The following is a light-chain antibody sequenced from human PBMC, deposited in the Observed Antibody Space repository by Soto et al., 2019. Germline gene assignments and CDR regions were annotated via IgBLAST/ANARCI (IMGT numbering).Light chain of an antibody. CDR1: QSVRSY. CDR2: DAS. Sequence: EIVLTQSPATLSLSPGERVTLSCRASQSVRSYLAWYQQQPGQAPRLLIFDASNRATGIPARFSGSGSGTDFTLTISSLEPEDFAVYYCQQRSNWTPITFGQGTRLEIK. V-gene: IGKV3-11*01. J-gene: IGKJ5*01. CDR3: QQRSNWTPIT.